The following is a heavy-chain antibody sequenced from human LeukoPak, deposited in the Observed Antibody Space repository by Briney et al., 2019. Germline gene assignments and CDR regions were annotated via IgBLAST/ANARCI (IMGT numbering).Heavy chain of an antibody. V-gene: IGHV4-38-2*01. CDR1: GYSISSGYY. D-gene: IGHD1-26*01. Sequence: SETLSLTCAVSGYSISSGYYWGWIRQPPGKGLEWIGSIYHSGSTYYNPSLKSRVTISVDTSKSQFSLKLSSVTAADTAVYYCARASYSGSYTWDYWGQGTLVTVSS. CDR3: ARASYSGSYTWDY. CDR2: IYHSGST. J-gene: IGHJ4*02.